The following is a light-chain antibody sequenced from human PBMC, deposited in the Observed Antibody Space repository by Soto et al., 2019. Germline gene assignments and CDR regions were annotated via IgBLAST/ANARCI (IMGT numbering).Light chain of an antibody. J-gene: IGLJ2*01. CDR1: TGTVTGSHY. V-gene: IGLV7-46*01. CDR2: DTS. CDR3: SSFTSTSTYVL. Sequence: QAVVTQEPSLTVSPGGTVTLTCGSSTGTVTGSHYPYWFQQKPGQAPRTLIYDTSNKHSWTPARFSGSLLGGKAALTLSGAQPEDEADYYCSSFTSTSTYVLFGGGTKLTVL.